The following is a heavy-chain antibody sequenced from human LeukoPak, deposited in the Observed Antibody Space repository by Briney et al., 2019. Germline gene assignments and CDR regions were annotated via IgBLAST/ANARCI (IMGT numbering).Heavy chain of an antibody. CDR1: GFTFSRYW. V-gene: IGHV3-74*01. CDR3: ARALPIAVAGLNWFDP. CDR2: IHTDGRST. Sequence: GGSLRLSCAASGFTFSRYWMHWVRQVPGKGLVWVSRIHTDGRSTTYADSVKGRFTISRDDAKNTLYLQMNSLRAEDTAVYYCARALPIAVAGLNWFDPWGQGTLVTVSS. D-gene: IGHD6-19*01. J-gene: IGHJ5*02.